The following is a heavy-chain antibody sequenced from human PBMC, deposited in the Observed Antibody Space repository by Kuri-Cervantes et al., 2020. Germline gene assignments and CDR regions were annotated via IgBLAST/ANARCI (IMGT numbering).Heavy chain of an antibody. CDR1: GYNFTTYW. CDR3: ARHSLYYDSSGYSSLDF. V-gene: IGHV5-51*01. Sequence: GESLKISCQASGYNFTTYWIAWVRQMPGKGLEWMGIIYPGDSHTRYSPSFQGQVTISADKSISTAYLQWSSLKASDTAMYYCARHSLYYDSSGYSSLDFWGQGTLVTVSS. CDR2: IYPGDSHT. J-gene: IGHJ4*02. D-gene: IGHD3-22*01.